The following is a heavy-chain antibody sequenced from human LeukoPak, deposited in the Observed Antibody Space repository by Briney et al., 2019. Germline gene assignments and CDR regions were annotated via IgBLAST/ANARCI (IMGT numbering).Heavy chain of an antibody. Sequence: GGSLRLSCAASGFTFSSYSMNWVRQAPGKGLEWVSYISSSSSYIYYADSVKGRFTISRDNAKNSLYLQMNSLRAEDTAVYYCARDIAVAGTAFDYWGQGTLVTVSS. CDR1: GFTFSSYS. CDR3: ARDIAVAGTAFDY. V-gene: IGHV3-21*05. CDR2: ISSSSSYI. J-gene: IGHJ4*02. D-gene: IGHD6-19*01.